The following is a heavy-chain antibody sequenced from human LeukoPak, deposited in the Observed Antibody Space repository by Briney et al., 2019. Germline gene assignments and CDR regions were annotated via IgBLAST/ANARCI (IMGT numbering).Heavy chain of an antibody. CDR2: ISGSGGST. Sequence: GGSLRLSCAASGFTFSSYAMSWVRQAPGKGLEWVSAISGSGGSTYYADSVKGRFTISRDNSKNTLYLQMNSLRAEDTAVYYCAKVSYCSGGSCLYYYYGMDVWGQGTTVTVSS. CDR3: AKVSYCSGGSCLYYYYGMDV. V-gene: IGHV3-23*01. J-gene: IGHJ6*02. D-gene: IGHD2-15*01. CDR1: GFTFSSYA.